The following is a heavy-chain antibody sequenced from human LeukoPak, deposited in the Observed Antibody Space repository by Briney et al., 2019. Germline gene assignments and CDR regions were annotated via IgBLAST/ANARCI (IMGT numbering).Heavy chain of an antibody. V-gene: IGHV3-48*03. J-gene: IGHJ1*01. D-gene: IGHD3-10*01. CDR2: ISSSGSTI. CDR3: AKEGILWFGELFPEH. Sequence: GGSLRLSCAASGFTFSSYEMNWVRQAPGKGLEWVSYISSSGSTIYYADSVKGRFTISRDNAKNSLYLQMNSLRAEDTAVYYCAKEGILWFGELFPEHWGQGTLVTVSS. CDR1: GFTFSSYE.